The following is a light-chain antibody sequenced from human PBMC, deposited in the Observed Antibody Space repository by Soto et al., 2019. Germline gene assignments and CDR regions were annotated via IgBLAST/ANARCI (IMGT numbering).Light chain of an antibody. Sequence: QSVLTQPASVSGSPGQSITISCTGTSRDVGGYNYVSWYQQHPGKAPKLMIYDVSNRPSGVSNRFSGSKSGNTASLTISGLQAEDEADYYCSSYTSTNTWVFGGGTQLTVL. CDR2: DVS. V-gene: IGLV2-14*01. CDR1: SRDVGGYNY. J-gene: IGLJ3*02. CDR3: SSYTSTNTWV.